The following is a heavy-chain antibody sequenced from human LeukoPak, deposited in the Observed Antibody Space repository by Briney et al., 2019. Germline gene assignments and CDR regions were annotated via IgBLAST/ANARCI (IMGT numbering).Heavy chain of an antibody. CDR2: INPNSGGT. V-gene: IGHV1-2*02. CDR3: ARTLRSGGYYRYFQH. J-gene: IGHJ1*01. CDR1: GYTFTGYY. D-gene: IGHD1-26*01. Sequence: GASVKVSCKASGYTFTGYYMHWVRQAPGQGLEWMGWINPNSGGTNYAQKFQGRVTMTRDTSISTAYMELSRLRSDDTAVYYCARTLRSGGYYRYFQHWGQGTLATVSS.